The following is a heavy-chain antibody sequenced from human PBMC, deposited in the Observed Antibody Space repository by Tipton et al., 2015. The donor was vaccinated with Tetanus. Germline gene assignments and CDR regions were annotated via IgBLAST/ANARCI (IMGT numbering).Heavy chain of an antibody. CDR3: ATSGPGASGGDS. D-gene: IGHD3-16*01. V-gene: IGHV3-15*01. CDR2: VKSKLDGGAI. Sequence: SLRLSCAASGLTFSTFTFTNAWMSWVRQAPGNGLEWVGHVKSKLDGGAIDYAALMECRFILSRDDSQHTVYLQMNSLTPEHRAVYSWATSGPGASGGDSWGPGTLVTVSS. CDR1: GLTFSTFTFTNAW. J-gene: IGHJ4*02.